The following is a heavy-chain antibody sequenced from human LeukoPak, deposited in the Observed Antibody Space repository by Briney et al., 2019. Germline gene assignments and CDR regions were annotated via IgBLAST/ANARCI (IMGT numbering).Heavy chain of an antibody. V-gene: IGHV3-33*01. CDR2: IWYDGSNK. J-gene: IGHJ6*02. CDR1: GLTFSSYG. CDR3: ARDKYCSSTSCYVVRDYYYGMDV. D-gene: IGHD2-2*01. Sequence: GGSLRLSCAASGLTFSSYGMHWVRQAPGKGLEWVAVIWYDGSNKYYADSVKGRFTISRDNSKNTLYLQMNSLRAEDTAVYYCARDKYCSSTSCYVVRDYYYGMDVWGQGTTVTVSS.